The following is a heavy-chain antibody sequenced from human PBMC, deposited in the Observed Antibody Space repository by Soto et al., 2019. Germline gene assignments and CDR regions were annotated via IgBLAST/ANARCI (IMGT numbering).Heavy chain of an antibody. D-gene: IGHD1-1*01. CDR3: ARGRYGDY. Sequence: QVPLVPSGAEVKKPGASVKVSCKASGYTFTSYGITWVRLASGQGLVWMGWISAHKGNTDYALKGQGRVLVTRDTSTSTAYMELRRLRSDDTAVYYFARGRYGDYLGQGALVTVSA. V-gene: IGHV1-18*01. CDR2: ISAHKGNT. J-gene: IGHJ4*02. CDR1: GYTFTSYG.